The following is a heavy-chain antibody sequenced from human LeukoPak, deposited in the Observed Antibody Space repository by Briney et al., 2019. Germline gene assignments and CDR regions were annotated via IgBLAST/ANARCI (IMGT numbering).Heavy chain of an antibody. V-gene: IGHV3-21*01. D-gene: IGHD6-13*01. CDR2: ISSSSSYI. Sequence: GGSLRLSCAASGFTFSSYSMNWVRQAPGKGLERVSSISSSSSYIYYADSVKGRFTISRDNAKNSLYLQMNSLRAEDTAVYYCARGGDTAAAGTAVDYWGQGTLVTVSS. CDR3: ARGGDTAAAGTAVDY. J-gene: IGHJ4*02. CDR1: GFTFSSYS.